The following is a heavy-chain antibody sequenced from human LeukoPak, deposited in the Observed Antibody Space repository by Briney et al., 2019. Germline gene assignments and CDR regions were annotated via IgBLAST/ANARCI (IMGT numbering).Heavy chain of an antibody. CDR2: INHSGST. CDR1: GGSFSGYY. Sequence: SETLSLTCAVYGGSFSGYYWSWIRQPPGKGMEWTGEINHSGSTNYNPSLKSRVTISVDTSKNQFSLKLSSVTAADTAVYCCARGPAMRRFGELIDYWGQGTLVTVSS. D-gene: IGHD3-10*01. V-gene: IGHV4-34*01. CDR3: ARGPAMRRFGELIDY. J-gene: IGHJ4*02.